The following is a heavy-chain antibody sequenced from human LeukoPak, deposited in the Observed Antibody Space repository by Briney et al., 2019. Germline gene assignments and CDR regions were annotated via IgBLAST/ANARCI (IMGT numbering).Heavy chain of an antibody. CDR2: TSSDGNIK. CDR1: GFTFSSYA. Sequence: PGGSLRLSCAASGFTFSSYAMHWVRQAPGKGLEWVAVTSSDGNIKYYADSVKGRFTTSRDNSKNTLYLQMNSLRGEDTGVYYCARLHEQLWYDWGQGTLVTVSS. D-gene: IGHD5-18*01. CDR3: ARLHEQLWYD. J-gene: IGHJ4*02. V-gene: IGHV3-30-3*01.